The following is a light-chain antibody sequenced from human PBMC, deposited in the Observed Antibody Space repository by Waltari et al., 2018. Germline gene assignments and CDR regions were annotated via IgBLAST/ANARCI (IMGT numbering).Light chain of an antibody. CDR3: QSFDSSLSASV. CDR1: SSNFGAGYY. CDR2: GNT. V-gene: IGLV1-40*01. Sequence: QSVLTQPPSMSGAPGQKVTIPCTGGSSNFGAGYYVPWYQQFPGTAPKLLIFGNTNRPSGVPGRFSGSKSGTSASLAIAGLQSEDEAVYYCQSFDSSLSASVFGGGTKLTVL. J-gene: IGLJ3*02.